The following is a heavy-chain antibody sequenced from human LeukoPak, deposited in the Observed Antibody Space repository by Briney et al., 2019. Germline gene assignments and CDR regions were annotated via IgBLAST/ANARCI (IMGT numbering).Heavy chain of an antibody. V-gene: IGHV3-30*09. D-gene: IGHD3-22*01. CDR2: VPYDGGSE. Sequence: GKSLRLSCAASRFTFTTFSDYAMHWARQAPGKGLEWVAAVPYDGGSEYYADSVKGRFAVSRDNSKNTLYLQMRSLRPEDTAVYYCASNFYDVGGYYYRTPVQYWGQGTPVTVSS. CDR1: RFTFTTFSDYA. J-gene: IGHJ4*02. CDR3: ASNFYDVGGYYYRTPVQY.